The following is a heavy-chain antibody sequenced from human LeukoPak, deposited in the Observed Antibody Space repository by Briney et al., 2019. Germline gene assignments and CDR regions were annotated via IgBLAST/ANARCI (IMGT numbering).Heavy chain of an antibody. V-gene: IGHV3-30*03. J-gene: IGHJ4*02. CDR2: ISYDGSNK. D-gene: IGHD3-10*01. Sequence: GGSLRLSCAASGFTFSSYGMHWVRQAPGKGLEWVAVISYDGSNKYYADSVKGRFTISRDNSKNTLYLQMNSLRAEDTAVYYCATPYGSGNKRDFDYWAREPWSPSPQ. CDR1: GFTFSSYG. CDR3: ATPYGSGNKRDFDY.